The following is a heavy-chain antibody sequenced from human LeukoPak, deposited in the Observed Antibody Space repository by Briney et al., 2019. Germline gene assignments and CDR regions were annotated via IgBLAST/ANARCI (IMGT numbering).Heavy chain of an antibody. J-gene: IGHJ4*02. CDR3: ARKGVAAGTYDY. CDR1: GFTFSSYW. D-gene: IGHD6-13*01. CDR2: INSDGSST. V-gene: IGHV3-74*01. Sequence: GESLKISCAASGFTFSSYWMHWVRQAPGKGLVWVSRINSDGSSTNYADSVKGRFTISRDNAKNTLYLQMNSLRAEDTAVYYCARKGVAAGTYDYWGQGTLVTVSS.